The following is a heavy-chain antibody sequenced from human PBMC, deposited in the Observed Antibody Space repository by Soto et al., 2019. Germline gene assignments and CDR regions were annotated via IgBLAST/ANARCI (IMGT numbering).Heavy chain of an antibody. Sequence: GGYLRLSCAASGFTFSSYGMHWVRQAPGKGLEWVAVISYDGSNKYYADSVKGRFTISRDNSKNTLYLQMNSLRAEDTAVYYCAKDFAEGSCGSSTENYYYYYYMVAWGKGTTITV. V-gene: IGHV3-30*18. CDR2: ISYDGSNK. CDR1: GFTFSSYG. J-gene: IGHJ6*03. CDR3: AKDFAEGSCGSSTENYYYYYYMVA. D-gene: IGHD2-15*01.